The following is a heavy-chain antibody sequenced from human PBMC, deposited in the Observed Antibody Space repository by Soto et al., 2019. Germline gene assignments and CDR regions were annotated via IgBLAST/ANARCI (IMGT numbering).Heavy chain of an antibody. V-gene: IGHV1-46*01. Sequence: ASVKVSCKASGYTFTSYYMHWVRQAPGQGLEWMGIINPSGGSTSYAQKFQGRVTMTRDTPTSTVYMELSSLRSEDTAVYYCARDQTSDTAMVSYYYYYGMDVWDQGTTVTVSS. CDR3: ARDQTSDTAMVSYYYYYGMDV. CDR1: GYTFTSYY. J-gene: IGHJ6*02. D-gene: IGHD5-18*01. CDR2: INPSGGST.